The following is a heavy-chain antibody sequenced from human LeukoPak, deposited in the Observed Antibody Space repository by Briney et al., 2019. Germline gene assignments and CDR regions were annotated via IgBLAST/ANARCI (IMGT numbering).Heavy chain of an antibody. CDR2: ISSSSSYI. D-gene: IGHD3-9*01. CDR3: ARNGGLGTYYDILTGYYYYYGMDV. Sequence: GGSLRLSCAASGFTFSSYAMSWVRQAPGKGLEWVSSISSSSSYIYYADSVKGRFTISRDNAKNSLYLQMNSLRAEDTAVYYCARNGGLGTYYDILTGYYYYYGMDVWGQGTTVTVSS. V-gene: IGHV3-21*01. CDR1: GFTFSSYA. J-gene: IGHJ6*02.